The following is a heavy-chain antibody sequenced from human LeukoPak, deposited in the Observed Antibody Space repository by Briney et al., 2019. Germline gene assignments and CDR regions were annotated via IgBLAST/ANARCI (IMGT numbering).Heavy chain of an antibody. Sequence: ASVTVSFTASGYTFTSYAMHWVRQAPGQRLEWMGWINAGNGNTKYSQKFQGRVTITRDTSASTAYMELSSLRSEDTAVYYRALQRVGELCFDYWGQGTLVTVSS. CDR3: ALQRVGELCFDY. D-gene: IGHD3-16*01. J-gene: IGHJ4*02. CDR1: GYTFTSYA. CDR2: INAGNGNT. V-gene: IGHV1-3*01.